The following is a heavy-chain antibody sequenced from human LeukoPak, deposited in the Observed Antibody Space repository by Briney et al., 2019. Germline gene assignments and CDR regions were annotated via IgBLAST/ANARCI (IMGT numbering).Heavy chain of an antibody. Sequence: GGSLRLSCAASGFTFSSYSMNWVRQAPGKGLEWVSSISSSSSCIYYADSVKGRFTISRDNAKNSLYLQMNSLRAEDTAVYYCARDTYYYDSSGLFDYWGQGTLVTVSS. CDR1: GFTFSSYS. J-gene: IGHJ4*02. CDR3: ARDTYYYDSSGLFDY. CDR2: ISSSSSCI. D-gene: IGHD3-22*01. V-gene: IGHV3-21*01.